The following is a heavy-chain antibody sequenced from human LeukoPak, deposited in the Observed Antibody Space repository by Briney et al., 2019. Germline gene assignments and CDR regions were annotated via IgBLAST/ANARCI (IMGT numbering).Heavy chain of an antibody. J-gene: IGHJ4*02. Sequence: ASVKVSCKASGYTFTGYYMHWVRQAPGQGLEWMGIINPSGGSTSYAQKFQGRVTMTRDTSTSTVYMELSSLRSEDTAVYYCARDYYDSSGYYWKATNGGFDYWGQGTLVTVSS. CDR1: GYTFTGYY. V-gene: IGHV1-46*01. CDR2: INPSGGST. CDR3: ARDYYDSSGYYWKATNGGFDY. D-gene: IGHD3-22*01.